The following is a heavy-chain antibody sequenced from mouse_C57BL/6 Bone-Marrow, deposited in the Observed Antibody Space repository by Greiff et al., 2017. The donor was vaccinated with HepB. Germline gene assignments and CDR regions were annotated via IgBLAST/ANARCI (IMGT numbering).Heavy chain of an antibody. J-gene: IGHJ3*01. D-gene: IGHD1-1*02. Sequence: EVKLMESGAELVRPGASVKLSCTASGFNIKDDYMHWVKQRPEQGLEWIGWIDPENGDTEYASKFQGKATITADTSSNTAYLQLSSLTSEDTAVYYCTGLWGAYWGQGTLVTVSA. CDR2: IDPENGDT. V-gene: IGHV14-4*01. CDR3: TGLWGAY. CDR1: GFNIKDDY.